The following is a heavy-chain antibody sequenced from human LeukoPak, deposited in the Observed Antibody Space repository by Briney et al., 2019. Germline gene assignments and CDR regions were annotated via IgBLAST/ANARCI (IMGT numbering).Heavy chain of an antibody. V-gene: IGHV3-23*01. Sequence: GGSLRLSCAASGFTFSIYAMSWVRQAPGKGLEWVSAISATDVRTYYADSVKGRLTISRDNSKRTLYLQMNSLRAEDTALYYCAKDLSGSFDYWGQGRLVTVSS. D-gene: IGHD1-26*01. CDR1: GFTFSIYA. CDR3: AKDLSGSFDY. CDR2: ISATDVRT. J-gene: IGHJ4*02.